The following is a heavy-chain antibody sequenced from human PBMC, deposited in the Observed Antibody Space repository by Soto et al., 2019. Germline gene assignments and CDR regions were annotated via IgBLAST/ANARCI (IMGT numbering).Heavy chain of an antibody. V-gene: IGHV4-59*01. D-gene: IGHD6-19*01. CDR1: GGSISSYY. J-gene: IGHJ5*02. CDR2: IYYSGST. CDR3: AREVIESGIAVAGTENWFDP. Sequence: ETLSLTCTVSGGSISSYYWSWIRQPPGKGLEWIGYIYYSGSTNYNPSLKSRVTISVDTSKNQFSLKLSSVTAADTAVYYCAREVIESGIAVAGTENWFDPWGQGTLVTVS.